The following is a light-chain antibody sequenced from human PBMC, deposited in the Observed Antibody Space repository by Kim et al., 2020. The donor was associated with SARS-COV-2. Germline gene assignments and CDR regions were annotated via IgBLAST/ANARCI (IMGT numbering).Light chain of an antibody. CDR2: GNT. CDR1: SSNIGADYD. J-gene: IGLJ7*01. Sequence: GVTISCTGSSSNIGADYDVHWYQHLPGTAPKLLIYGNTNRPSGVPDRFSGSKSGTSASLAITGLQAEDEADYSCQSYDSSLSHAVFGGGTQLTVL. V-gene: IGLV1-40*01. CDR3: QSYDSSLSHAV.